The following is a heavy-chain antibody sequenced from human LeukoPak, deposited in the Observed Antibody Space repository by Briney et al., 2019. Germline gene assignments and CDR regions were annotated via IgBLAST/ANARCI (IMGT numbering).Heavy chain of an antibody. V-gene: IGHV4-4*07. Sequence: SETLSLTCTVSGGSISSYYWSWIRQPAGKGLEWIGRIYTSGSTNYNPSLKSRVTMSVDTSKNQFSLKLSSVTAVDTAVYYCARDDLAVHYDFWSGQTPGAFDIWGQGTMVTVSS. CDR1: GGSISSYY. CDR3: ARDDLAVHYDFWSGQTPGAFDI. J-gene: IGHJ3*02. CDR2: IYTSGST. D-gene: IGHD3-3*01.